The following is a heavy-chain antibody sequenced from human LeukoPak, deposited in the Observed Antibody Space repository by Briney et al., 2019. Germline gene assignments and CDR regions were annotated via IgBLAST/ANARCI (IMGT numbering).Heavy chain of an antibody. Sequence: GGSLRLSCAASGFSFSIYSMNWVRQAPGKGLEWVSYISTSSSTIYYADSVKGRFTISRDNAKNSLYLQMNSLRDEDTAVYYCARDAAPSEYGDLYYFDYWGQGTLVTVSA. CDR2: ISTSSSTI. CDR3: ARDAAPSEYGDLYYFDY. V-gene: IGHV3-48*02. J-gene: IGHJ4*02. CDR1: GFSFSIYS. D-gene: IGHD4-17*01.